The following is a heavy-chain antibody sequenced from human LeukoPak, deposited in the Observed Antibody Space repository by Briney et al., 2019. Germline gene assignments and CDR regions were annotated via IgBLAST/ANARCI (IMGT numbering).Heavy chain of an antibody. D-gene: IGHD3-16*01. CDR3: ARSFYGYFDL. CDR2: IYYSGST. Sequence: SETLSLTCTVSGGSISSYCWSWIQQPPGKGLEWIGYIYYSGSTNYNPSLKSRVTISVDTSKNQFSLKLSSVTAADTAVYYCARSFYGYFDLWGRGTLVTVSS. CDR1: GGSISSYC. V-gene: IGHV4-59*01. J-gene: IGHJ2*01.